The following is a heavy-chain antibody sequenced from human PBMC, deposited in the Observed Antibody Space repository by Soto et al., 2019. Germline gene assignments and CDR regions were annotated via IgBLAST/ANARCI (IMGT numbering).Heavy chain of an antibody. J-gene: IGHJ4*02. CDR1: GFTFSSYE. Sequence: VQLVESGGGVVQPGRSLRLSCAASGFTFSSYEMNWVRQAPGKGLEWVSYISSSGSTIYYADSVKGRFTISRDNAKNSLYLQMNSLRAEDTAVYYCARVTIFGDGFDYWGQGTLVTVSS. D-gene: IGHD3-3*01. CDR2: ISSSGSTI. V-gene: IGHV3-48*03. CDR3: ARVTIFGDGFDY.